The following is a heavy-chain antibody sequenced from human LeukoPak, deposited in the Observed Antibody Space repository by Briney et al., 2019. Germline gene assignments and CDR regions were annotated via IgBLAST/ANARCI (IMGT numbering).Heavy chain of an antibody. J-gene: IGHJ4*02. Sequence: SVKVSCKASGGTFSSYAMSWVRQAPGQGLEWMGRIIPIFGTANYAQKFQGRVTITADKSTNTAYMELSSLRSEDTAVYYCAHGSPYYYDSSGYPVSSCDYWGQGTLVTVSS. CDR1: GGTFSSYA. D-gene: IGHD3-22*01. V-gene: IGHV1-69*06. CDR3: AHGSPYYYDSSGYPVSSCDY. CDR2: IIPIFGTA.